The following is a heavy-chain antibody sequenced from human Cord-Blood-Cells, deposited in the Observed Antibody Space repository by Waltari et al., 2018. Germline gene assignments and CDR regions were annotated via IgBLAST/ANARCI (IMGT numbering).Heavy chain of an antibody. CDR1: GYTFTGYY. CDR3: ARLYSSSWYACDI. CDR2: INPNRGGT. Sequence: QVQLVQSGAEVKKPGASVKVSCKASGYTFTGYYMHWVRQAPGQGLEWMEWINPNRGGTNYAQKVHGRVTMTRDTSISTAYMELSRLRSDDTAVYYCARLYSSSWYACDIWGQGTMVTVSS. D-gene: IGHD6-13*01. V-gene: IGHV1-2*02. J-gene: IGHJ3*02.